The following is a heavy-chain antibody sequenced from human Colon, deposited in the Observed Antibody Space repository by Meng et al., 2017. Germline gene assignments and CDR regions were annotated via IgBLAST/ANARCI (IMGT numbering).Heavy chain of an antibody. CDR2: IDHRGDP. D-gene: IGHD4-23*01. Sequence: QSLESGPGLGNPSGTLSLTCLFSGGSITTNSAWSWVRQSPEKGLEWIGQIDHRGDPYYNPSLKSRVTMSVDRSKSQVSLQLTSVTAADTAVYYCARHGGYYQDYWGQGTLVTVSS. J-gene: IGHJ4*02. CDR1: GGSITTNSA. CDR3: ARHGGYYQDY. V-gene: IGHV4-4*02.